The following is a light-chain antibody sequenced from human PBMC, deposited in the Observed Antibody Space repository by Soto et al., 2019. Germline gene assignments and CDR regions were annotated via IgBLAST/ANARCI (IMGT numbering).Light chain of an antibody. CDR2: GAS. V-gene: IGKV3-20*01. CDR1: QSISDT. J-gene: IGKJ4*01. CDR3: QQYGSSLGVT. Sequence: QSPSTLTASVGDRGTMTCRASQSISDTLAWYQQKPGQAPRLLIYGASSRATGIPDRFSGSGSGTDFTLTISRLEPEDFAVYYCQQYGSSLGVTFGGGTKVDIK.